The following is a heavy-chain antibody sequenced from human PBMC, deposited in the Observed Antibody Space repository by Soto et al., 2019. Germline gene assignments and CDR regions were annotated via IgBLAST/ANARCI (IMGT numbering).Heavy chain of an antibody. CDR2: ISGSGGST. CDR1: GFTFSSYA. J-gene: IGHJ4*02. V-gene: IGHV3-23*01. Sequence: GGSLRLSCAASGFTFSSYAMSWVRQAPGKGLEWVSAISGSGGSTYYADSVKGRFTISRDNSKNTLYLQMNSLRAEDTAVYYCAKDTYGSGSPSYDFDYWGQGTLVTVSS. D-gene: IGHD3-10*01. CDR3: AKDTYGSGSPSYDFDY.